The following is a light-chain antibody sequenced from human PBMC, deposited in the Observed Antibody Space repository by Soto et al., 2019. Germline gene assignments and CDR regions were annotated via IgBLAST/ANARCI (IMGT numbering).Light chain of an antibody. CDR3: SSYTSSSTRV. J-gene: IGLJ1*01. CDR1: SSDVGGYNY. CDR2: DVS. Sequence: QSALTQPASVSGSPGQSITISCTGTSSDVGGYNYVSWYQQHPGKAPKLMIYDVSNGPSGVSNRFPGYKSGNTASMTISGLRAEDEADYYCSSYTSSSTRVFGTGTKVTVL. V-gene: IGLV2-14*01.